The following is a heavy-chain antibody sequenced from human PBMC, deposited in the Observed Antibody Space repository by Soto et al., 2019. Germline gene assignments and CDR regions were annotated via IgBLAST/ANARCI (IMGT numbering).Heavy chain of an antibody. D-gene: IGHD6-13*01. CDR2: ISYNGST. CDR1: SDSISSYY. CDR3: ARGTSWQLPFDY. J-gene: IGHJ4*02. V-gene: IGHV4-59*01. Sequence: PSETLSLTCTVSSDSISSYYWSWIRQPPGKRLEWIGYISYNGSTDYNPSLKSRVTISGGTSKNQFSLKVSSVTAADTAVYYCARGTSWQLPFDYWGRGTLVAVSS.